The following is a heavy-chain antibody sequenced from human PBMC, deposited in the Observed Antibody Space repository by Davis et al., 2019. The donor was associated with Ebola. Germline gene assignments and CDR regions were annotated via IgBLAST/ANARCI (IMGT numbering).Heavy chain of an antibody. CDR2: ISGSGGST. CDR3: AKDRGSYYCFQH. J-gene: IGHJ1*01. CDR1: GFTFSSYA. D-gene: IGHD1-26*01. Sequence: GESLKISCAASGFTFSSYAMSWVRQAPGKGLEWVSAISGSGGSTYYADSVKGRFTISRDNSKNTLYLQMNSLRAEDTAVYYCAKDRGSYYCFQHWGQGTLVTVSS. V-gene: IGHV3-23*01.